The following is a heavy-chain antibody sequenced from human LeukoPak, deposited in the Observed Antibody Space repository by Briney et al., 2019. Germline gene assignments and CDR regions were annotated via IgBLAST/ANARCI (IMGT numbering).Heavy chain of an antibody. CDR3: ARGYSSSPPFDP. CDR2: ISYDGSNK. V-gene: IGHV3-30*04. J-gene: IGHJ5*02. CDR1: GFTFSSYA. D-gene: IGHD6-13*01. Sequence: GGSLRLSCAASGFTFSSYAMHWVRQAPGKGLEWVAVISYDGSNKYYADSVKGRFTVSRDNSKNTLYLQMNSLRAEDTAVYYCARGYSSSPPFDPWGQGTLVTVSS.